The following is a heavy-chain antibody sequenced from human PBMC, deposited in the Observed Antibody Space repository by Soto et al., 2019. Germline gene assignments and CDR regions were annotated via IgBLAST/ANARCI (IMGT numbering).Heavy chain of an antibody. Sequence: RASVKVSCKASGYTFTSYGISWVRQAPGQGLEWMGWISAYNGNTNYAQKLQGRVTMTTDTSTSAAYMELRSLRSDDTAVYYCVRWTLGGVVPAETYYFDYWGHGTLVTVSS. V-gene: IGHV1-18*04. J-gene: IGHJ4*01. D-gene: IGHD2-2*01. CDR1: GYTFTSYG. CDR3: VRWTLGGVVPAETYYFDY. CDR2: ISAYNGNT.